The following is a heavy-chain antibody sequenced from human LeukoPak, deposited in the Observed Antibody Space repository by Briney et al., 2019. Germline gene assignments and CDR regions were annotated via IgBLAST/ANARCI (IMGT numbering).Heavy chain of an antibody. J-gene: IGHJ4*02. D-gene: IGHD6-6*01. Sequence: GGSLRLSCAASGFTFSSYEMNWVRQAPGKELEWVSYISSSGTPIYYADSVKGRFTVSRDNARNSLYLQMNSLRAEDTAVYYCARRARIDYWGQGTLVTVSS. CDR2: ISSSGTPI. CDR1: GFTFSSYE. CDR3: ARRARIDY. V-gene: IGHV3-48*03.